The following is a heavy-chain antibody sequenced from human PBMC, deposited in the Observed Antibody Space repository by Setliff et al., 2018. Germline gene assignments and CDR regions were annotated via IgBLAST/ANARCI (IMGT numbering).Heavy chain of an antibody. CDR2: INPIGGGT. Sequence: ASVKVSCKASGYTFTSYYMHWVRQAPGQGLEWMGIINPIGGGTGYAEKFQGRVTMTRDTSTSTVYMQLSSLRAEDTAVYYCARDNWGPEYWGQGTLVNVSS. D-gene: IGHD7-27*01. J-gene: IGHJ4*02. CDR3: ARDNWGPEY. V-gene: IGHV1-46*01. CDR1: GYTFTSYY.